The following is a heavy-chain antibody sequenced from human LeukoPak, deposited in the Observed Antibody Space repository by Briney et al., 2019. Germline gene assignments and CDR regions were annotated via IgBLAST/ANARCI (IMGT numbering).Heavy chain of an antibody. J-gene: IGHJ4*02. D-gene: IGHD4-17*01. CDR1: GFTFSSYA. CDR3: ARDLVGDYDPYYFDY. Sequence: QPGGSLRLSCAASGFTFSSYAMHWVRQAPGKGLEWVAVISYDGSNKYYADSVKGRFTIPRDNSKNTLYLQMNSLRAEDTAVYYCARDLVGDYDPYYFDYWGQGTLVTVSS. CDR2: ISYDGSNK. V-gene: IGHV3-30*04.